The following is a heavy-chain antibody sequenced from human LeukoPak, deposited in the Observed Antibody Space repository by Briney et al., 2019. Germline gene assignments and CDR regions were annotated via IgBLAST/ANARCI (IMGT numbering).Heavy chain of an antibody. J-gene: IGHJ6*02. CDR3: AVVTTAYYYYGMDV. CDR2: IYSGGST. D-gene: IGHD4-11*01. CDR1: GFTVSSNY. V-gene: IGHV3-66*01. Sequence: GGSLRLSCAASGFTVSSNYMSWVRQAPGKGLEWVSVIYSGGSTYYADSVKGRFTISRDNSKNTLYLQMNSPRAEDTAVYYCAVVTTAYYYYGMDVWGQGTTVTVSS.